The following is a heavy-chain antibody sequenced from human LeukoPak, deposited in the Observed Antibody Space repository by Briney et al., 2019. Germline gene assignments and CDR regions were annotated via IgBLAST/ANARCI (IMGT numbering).Heavy chain of an antibody. CDR3: ARDISYCSSTSCHYFYYGMDV. Sequence: GRSLRLSCAASGFTFDNYAMHWVRQAPGKGLEWVSGISWNSGSIGYADSVRGRFTISRDNAKNSLYLQMNSLRPEDTALYFCARDISYCSSTSCHYFYYGMDVWGKGPRSPSPQ. CDR1: GFTFDNYA. D-gene: IGHD2-2*01. CDR2: ISWNSGSI. V-gene: IGHV3-9*01. J-gene: IGHJ6*01.